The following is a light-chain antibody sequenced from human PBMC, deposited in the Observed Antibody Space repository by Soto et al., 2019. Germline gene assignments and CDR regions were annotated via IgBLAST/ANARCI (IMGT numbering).Light chain of an antibody. Sequence: EIVMTQSPATLSVSPRERATLSCRASQNILSNLAWYQQKPGQAPRLLIYGASTRATGIPARFSGSGSGTDFTLTISRLEPEDFAVYHCQQYGSLSWTFGQGTKVDIK. CDR1: QNILSN. V-gene: IGKV3-15*01. J-gene: IGKJ1*01. CDR3: QQYGSLSWT. CDR2: GAS.